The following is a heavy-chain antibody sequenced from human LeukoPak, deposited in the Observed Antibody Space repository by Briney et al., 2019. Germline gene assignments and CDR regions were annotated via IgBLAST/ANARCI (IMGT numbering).Heavy chain of an antibody. CDR2: AGSSSR. CDR1: GFSFSNYA. V-gene: IGHV3-23*01. CDR3: AKQRGALRENYYMDV. J-gene: IGHJ6*03. Sequence: GGSLRLSCLASGFSFSNYAMSWVHQAPGKGLEWVSNAGSSSRLYGDSVKGRFSVSRDNSKNTLYLQMNSLRADNTAVYYCAKQRGALRENYYMDVWGKGTTVTVSS.